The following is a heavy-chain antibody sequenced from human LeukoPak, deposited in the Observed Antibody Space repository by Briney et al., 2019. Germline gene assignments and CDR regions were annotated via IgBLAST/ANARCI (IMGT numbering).Heavy chain of an antibody. CDR1: GGSFSGYY. V-gene: IGHV4-34*01. CDR2: INHNGST. Sequence: PSETLSLTCAVYGGSFSGYYWSWIRQPPGKGLEWIGEINHNGSTNYNPSLKSRVTISVDTSKNQFSLKLTSVTAADTAVYYCARGNYDILTGYYPAYAFDIWGQGTMVTVSS. CDR3: ARGNYDILTGYYPAYAFDI. D-gene: IGHD3-9*01. J-gene: IGHJ3*02.